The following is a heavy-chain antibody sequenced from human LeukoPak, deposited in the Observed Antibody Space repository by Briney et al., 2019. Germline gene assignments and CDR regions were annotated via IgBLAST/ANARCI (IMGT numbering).Heavy chain of an antibody. D-gene: IGHD4-23*01. J-gene: IGHJ4*02. CDR3: AKEGRWLDS. CDR2: ISGSGGST. V-gene: IGHV3-23*01. Sequence: PGGSLRLSCAASGFTFSSYAMSWVRQAPGKGLEWVSAISGSGGSTNYADSVKGRFTISRDNSKNTLYLQINSLRTEDTAVYFCAKEGRWLDSWGQGTLVTVSS. CDR1: GFTFSSYA.